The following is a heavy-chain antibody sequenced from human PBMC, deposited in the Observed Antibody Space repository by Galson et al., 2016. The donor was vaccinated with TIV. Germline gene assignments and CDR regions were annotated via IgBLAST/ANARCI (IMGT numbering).Heavy chain of an antibody. CDR3: AKNSRSDASMDYYYYHGMDV. J-gene: IGHJ6*02. D-gene: IGHD5-18*01. CDR2: INWKGNSV. CDR1: GFTFDDYP. Sequence: SLRLSCAASGFTFDDYPTHWVRQAPGKGLEWVSGINWKGNSVDYADSVRGRFTISRDNAKNSLYLQMNSLRPEDTALYYCAKNSRSDASMDYYYYHGMDVWGRGTTVIVSS. V-gene: IGHV3-9*01.